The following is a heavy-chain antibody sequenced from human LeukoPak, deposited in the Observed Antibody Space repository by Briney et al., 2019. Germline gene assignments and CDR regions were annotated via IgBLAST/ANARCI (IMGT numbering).Heavy chain of an antibody. CDR1: GYTLTELS. Sequence: ASVKVSCKVSGYTLTELSMHWVRQAPGKGLEWMGGFDPEDGETIYAQKFQGRVTMTEDTSTDTAYMELSSLRSEDTAVYYCANLFGVVIRTDYWGQGTLVTVSS. CDR2: FDPEDGET. V-gene: IGHV1-24*01. J-gene: IGHJ4*02. D-gene: IGHD3-3*01. CDR3: ANLFGVVIRTDY.